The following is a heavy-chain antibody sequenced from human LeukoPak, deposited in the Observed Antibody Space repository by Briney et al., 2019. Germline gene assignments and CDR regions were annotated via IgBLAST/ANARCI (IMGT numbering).Heavy chain of an antibody. D-gene: IGHD6-19*01. Sequence: PGGSLRLSCAASGFTFSSYGMHWVRQAPGKGLEWVAVIWYDGNNKYYAGSVKGRFTISRDNSKNTLYLQMNSLRAEDTAVYYCARDAATSSGWQYYFDYWGQGTLVTVSS. CDR2: IWYDGNNK. J-gene: IGHJ4*02. CDR1: GFTFSSYG. V-gene: IGHV3-33*01. CDR3: ARDAATSSGWQYYFDY.